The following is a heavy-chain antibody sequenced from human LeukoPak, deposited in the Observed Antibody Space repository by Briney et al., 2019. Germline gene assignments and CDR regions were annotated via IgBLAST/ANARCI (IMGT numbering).Heavy chain of an antibody. D-gene: IGHD5-18*01. V-gene: IGHV5-51*01. CDR1: GYSFTSYW. CDR2: IYPGDSDT. CDR3: ARDQGYGYAHYYHMGV. Sequence: GESLQISCKGSGYSFTSYWIGWVRQMPGKGLEWMGIIYPGDSDTRYSPSFQGQVTISADKSISTAYLQWSSLKASDTAMYYCARDQGYGYAHYYHMGVWGKGTTVTVSS. J-gene: IGHJ6*03.